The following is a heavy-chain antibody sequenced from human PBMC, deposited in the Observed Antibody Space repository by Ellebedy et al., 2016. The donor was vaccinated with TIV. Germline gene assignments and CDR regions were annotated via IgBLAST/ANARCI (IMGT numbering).Heavy chain of an antibody. V-gene: IGHV3-64D*09. J-gene: IGHJ5*02. CDR3: VKAWHSSSWYSNWFDP. CDR1: GFTFSSYA. Sequence: GGSLRLSCSVSGFTFSSYAMHWVRQAPGKGLQYVSDISSNGVTTDYADSVEGRFTISRDNSKNTLYLQMRSLRPEDTAVYYCVKAWHSSSWYSNWFDPWGQGTLVIVSS. CDR2: ISSNGVTT. D-gene: IGHD6-13*01.